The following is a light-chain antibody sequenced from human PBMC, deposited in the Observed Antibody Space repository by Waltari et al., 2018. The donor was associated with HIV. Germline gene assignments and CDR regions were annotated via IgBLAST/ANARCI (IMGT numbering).Light chain of an antibody. V-gene: IGLV1-44*01. J-gene: IGLJ3*02. CDR2: SNN. Sequence: QSVLTQPPSASGTPGQRVSISCSGSTANIVPNKVQWFQQLPGTAPKLLIYSNNQRPSGVPDRFSGSKSGTSASLAISGLQSEDEADYYCAAWDDSLSGPVFGGGTKLTVL. CDR1: TANIVPNK. CDR3: AAWDDSLSGPV.